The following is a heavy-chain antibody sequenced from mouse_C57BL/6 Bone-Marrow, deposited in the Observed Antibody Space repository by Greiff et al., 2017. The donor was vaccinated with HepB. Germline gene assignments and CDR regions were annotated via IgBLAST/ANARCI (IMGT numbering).Heavy chain of an antibody. D-gene: IGHD2-2*01. V-gene: IGHV3-6*01. CDR1: GYSITSGYY. CDR3: ARGGVTTRYYAMDY. J-gene: IGHJ4*01. Sequence: DVQLQESGPGLVKPSQSLSLTCSVTGYSITSGYYWNWIRQFPGNKLEWMGYISYDGSNNYNPSLKNRISITRDTSKNQFFLKLNSVTTEDTATYYCARGGVTTRYYAMDYWGQGTSVTVSS. CDR2: ISYDGSN.